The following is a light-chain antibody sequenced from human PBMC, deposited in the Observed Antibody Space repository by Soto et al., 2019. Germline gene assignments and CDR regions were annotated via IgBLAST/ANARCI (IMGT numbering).Light chain of an antibody. V-gene: IGKV3-15*01. Sequence: EIVLTQSPATLSVSPGESATLSCRASQTVAGNLAWYQQKPGQAPRLLIYGASTRATGIPATFSGSGSGTEFTLTISSLQSEDFAVYYCQQYNKWPQTFGQGTKVDI. CDR3: QQYNKWPQT. CDR1: QTVAGN. J-gene: IGKJ1*01. CDR2: GAS.